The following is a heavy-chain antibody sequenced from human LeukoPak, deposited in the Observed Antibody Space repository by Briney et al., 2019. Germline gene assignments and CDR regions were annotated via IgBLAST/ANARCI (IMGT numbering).Heavy chain of an antibody. CDR1: GGSISSCY. J-gene: IGHJ3*02. D-gene: IGHD1-26*01. Sequence: KASETLSLTCTVSGGSISSCYWSWIRQPPGKGLEWIGYIYYSGSTNYNPSLKSRVTISVDTSKNQFSLKLSSVTAADTAVYYCARDQIVGAPGAFDIWGQGTMVTVSS. CDR3: ARDQIVGAPGAFDI. CDR2: IYYSGST. V-gene: IGHV4-59*01.